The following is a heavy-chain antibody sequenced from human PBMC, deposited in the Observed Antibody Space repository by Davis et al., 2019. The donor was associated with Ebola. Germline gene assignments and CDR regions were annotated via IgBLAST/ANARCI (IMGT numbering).Heavy chain of an antibody. D-gene: IGHD6-6*01. Sequence: GESLKISCAASGFTFSSSWMHWVRQAPGKRLVWVSLINNDGSITTYADSVKGRFTISRDNAKNTLYLQMNTLRAEDTAVYYCARAKYYGMDVWGKGTTVTVSS. CDR2: INNDGSIT. J-gene: IGHJ6*04. CDR1: GFTFSSSW. CDR3: ARAKYYGMDV. V-gene: IGHV3-74*01.